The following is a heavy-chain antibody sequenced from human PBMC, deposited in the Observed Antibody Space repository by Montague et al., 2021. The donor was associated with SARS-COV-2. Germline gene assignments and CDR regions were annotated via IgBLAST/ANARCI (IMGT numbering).Heavy chain of an antibody. J-gene: IGHJ6*02. Sequence: SETLSLTCTVSGDSISSGYFYWGWIRQPPGKGLEWVGTIHYSGSTNYNPSLKSRVTISVDTSKNQFSLKLSSVTAADTAVYYCARGSWHIVVVSAIRDGYYGMDVWGQGTTVTVSS. CDR1: GDSISSGYFY. CDR3: ARGSWHIVVVSAIRDGYYGMDV. V-gene: IGHV4-39*07. D-gene: IGHD2-21*02. CDR2: IHYSGST.